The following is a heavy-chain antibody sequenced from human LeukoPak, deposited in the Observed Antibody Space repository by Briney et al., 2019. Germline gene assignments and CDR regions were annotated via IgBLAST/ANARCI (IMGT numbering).Heavy chain of an antibody. D-gene: IGHD6-13*01. Sequence: TTSQTLSLTCAVSGGSIRSGGYSRSWIRQPPEKGLEWIGYIYHSGSTYYNPSLKSRVTISVDRSKNQFSLKLSSVTAADTAVYYCARVSIAAAAYFDYWGQGTLVTVSS. CDR3: ARVSIAAAAYFDY. CDR1: GGSIRSGGYS. J-gene: IGHJ4*02. CDR2: IYHSGST. V-gene: IGHV4-30-2*01.